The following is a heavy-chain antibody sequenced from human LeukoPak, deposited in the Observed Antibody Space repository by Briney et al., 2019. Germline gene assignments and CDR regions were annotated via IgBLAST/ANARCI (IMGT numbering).Heavy chain of an antibody. Sequence: SETLSLTCTVSGGSISSYYWSWLRQPPGKGLEWIGYIYYSGSTNYNPSLKSRVTISVDTSKNQFSLKLSSVTAADTAVYYCARANWAGTMFDYWGQGTLVTVSS. D-gene: IGHD1/OR15-1a*01. CDR3: ARANWAGTMFDY. CDR1: GGSISSYY. V-gene: IGHV4-59*01. CDR2: IYYSGST. J-gene: IGHJ4*02.